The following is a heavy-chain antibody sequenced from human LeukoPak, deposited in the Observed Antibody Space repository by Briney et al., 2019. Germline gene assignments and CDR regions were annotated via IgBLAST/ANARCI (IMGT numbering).Heavy chain of an antibody. CDR1: GFTFSSYA. CDR2: ISYDGSNK. V-gene: IGHV3-30-3*01. Sequence: GGSLRLSCAASGFTFSSYAMHWVRQAPGKGLEWVAVISYDGSNKYYADSVKGRFTISRDNSKNTLYLQMNSLRAEDTAVYYCARVSDDYLDYWGQGTLVTVSS. D-gene: IGHD2/OR15-2a*01. J-gene: IGHJ4*02. CDR3: ARVSDDYLDY.